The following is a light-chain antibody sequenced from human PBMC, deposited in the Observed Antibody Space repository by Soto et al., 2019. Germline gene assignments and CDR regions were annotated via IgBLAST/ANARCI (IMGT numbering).Light chain of an antibody. CDR3: QQSFTTPYVA. Sequence: DIQMTQSPSSLSASVGDRVTITGRASQSITTYLNWYQQKPGKAPRLLIYAASRLQSGVPSRFSGGGSGTDFTLTISSLQPEDFATYYCQQSFTTPYVAFGQGTKVEIK. V-gene: IGKV1-39*01. CDR2: AAS. CDR1: QSITTY. J-gene: IGKJ1*01.